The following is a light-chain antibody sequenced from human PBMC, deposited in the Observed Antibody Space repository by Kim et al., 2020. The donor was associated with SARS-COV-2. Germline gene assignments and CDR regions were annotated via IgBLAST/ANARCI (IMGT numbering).Light chain of an antibody. V-gene: IGKV3-15*01. CDR3: QQYNNWWA. CDR2: SAS. CDR1: QSISSR. Sequence: SGSPGDRATLTCRASQSISSRLAWYQQKPGQAPKLLIYSASSRASGVPARFSGSGSGTEFTLTISSLQSDDFATYYCQQYNNWWAFGQGTQVEIK. J-gene: IGKJ1*01.